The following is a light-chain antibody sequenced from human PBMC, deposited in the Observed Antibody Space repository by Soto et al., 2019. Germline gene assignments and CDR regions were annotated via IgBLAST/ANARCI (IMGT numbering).Light chain of an antibody. Sequence: QSVLTQPASVSGSPGQSMTISCTGTSSDVGGYNYVSWYQQHPGKAPKLMIYDVSNRPSGVSNRFSGSKSGNTASLTISGLQAEDEADYYCSSYTSSSSPYVFGTGTKLTVL. J-gene: IGLJ1*01. CDR2: DVS. CDR1: SSDVGGYNY. CDR3: SSYTSSSSPYV. V-gene: IGLV2-14*01.